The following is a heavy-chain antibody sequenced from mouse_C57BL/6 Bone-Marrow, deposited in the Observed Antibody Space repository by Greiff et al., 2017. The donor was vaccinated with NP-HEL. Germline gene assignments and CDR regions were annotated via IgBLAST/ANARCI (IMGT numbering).Heavy chain of an antibody. Sequence: EVQRVESGGGLVQPGGSLKLSCAASGFTFSDYYMYWVRQTPEKRLEWVAYISNGGGSTYYPDTVKGRFTISRDNAKNTLYLQMSRLKSEDTAMYYCARQDYYGSDFDYWGQGTTLTVSS. D-gene: IGHD1-1*01. CDR2: ISNGGGST. CDR1: GFTFSDYY. J-gene: IGHJ2*01. CDR3: ARQDYYGSDFDY. V-gene: IGHV5-12*01.